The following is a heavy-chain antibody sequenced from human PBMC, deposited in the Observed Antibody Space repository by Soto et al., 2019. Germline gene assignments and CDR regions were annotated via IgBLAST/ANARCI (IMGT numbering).Heavy chain of an antibody. D-gene: IGHD6-19*01. CDR2: ISHTGTT. CDR3: ARGWDASS. Sequence: QVQMQESGPGLVKPSETLSLTCTVSGASVSSGIHYWSWIRQPPGKGLEWIGYISHTGTTNYNPSLKSRLTISAAASSNQFSRKVSAATAADPAVYYCARGWDASSWGQGTLVTVSS. CDR1: GASVSSGIHY. V-gene: IGHV4-61*01. J-gene: IGHJ4*02.